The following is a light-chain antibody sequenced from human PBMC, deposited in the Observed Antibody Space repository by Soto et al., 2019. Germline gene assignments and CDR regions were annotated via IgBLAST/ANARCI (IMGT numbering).Light chain of an antibody. CDR2: GAS. Sequence: DIQMTQPPSSLSASVGDRVTITCRASQKINTYLNWYKQKSGKAPKLLISGASSLPGVVPSRFSAPGSGKDFTLIIRRLQTEDFARCYWPQGSYSLTFGGGNKLE. CDR1: QKINTY. CDR3: PQGSYSLT. V-gene: IGKV1-39*01. J-gene: IGKJ4*01.